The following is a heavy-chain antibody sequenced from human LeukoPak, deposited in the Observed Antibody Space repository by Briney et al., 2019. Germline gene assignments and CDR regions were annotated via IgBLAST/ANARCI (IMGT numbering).Heavy chain of an antibody. V-gene: IGHV1-69*13. J-gene: IGHJ4*02. Sequence: SVKVSCMASGGTFISYAISWVRPAPGQGLGWMGGIIPIFGTANYAQKFQGRVTITADESTSTAYMELSSLRSEDTAVYDCARPTDHCSGGSCYNYYYFDYWGQGTLVTVSS. CDR3: ARPTDHCSGGSCYNYYYFDY. D-gene: IGHD2-15*01. CDR1: GGTFISYA. CDR2: IIPIFGTA.